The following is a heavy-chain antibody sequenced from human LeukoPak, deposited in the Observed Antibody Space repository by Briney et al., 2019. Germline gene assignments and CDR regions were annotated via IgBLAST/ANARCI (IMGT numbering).Heavy chain of an antibody. CDR1: GGSFSGYY. Sequence: PSETLSLTCAVYGGSFSGYYWSWIRQPPGKGLEWIGEINHSGSTNYNPSLKSRVTISVDTSKNQFSLKLSSATAADTAVYYCARLGALAIDYWGQGTLVTVSS. V-gene: IGHV4-34*01. CDR2: INHSGST. D-gene: IGHD3-3*01. CDR3: ARLGALAIDY. J-gene: IGHJ4*02.